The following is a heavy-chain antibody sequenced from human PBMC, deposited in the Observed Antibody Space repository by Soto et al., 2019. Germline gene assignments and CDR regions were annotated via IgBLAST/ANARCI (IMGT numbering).Heavy chain of an antibody. CDR1: GFNTRFYS. CDR2: LSRSGGAT. V-gene: IGHV3-23*01. CDR3: AKGEMSTIMNSFDA. D-gene: IGHD3-16*01. J-gene: IGHJ5*02. Sequence: GGSLRLSCTASGFNTRFYSMSWVRQTAGKGLEWFAALSRSGGATYYADSVRGRFTISRDASKDTLFLQMRNLRAEDTAIYYCAKGEMSTIMNSFDAWGQGTLVTVSS.